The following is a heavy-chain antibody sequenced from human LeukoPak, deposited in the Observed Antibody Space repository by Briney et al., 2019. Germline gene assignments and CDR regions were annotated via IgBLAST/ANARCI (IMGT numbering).Heavy chain of an antibody. CDR2: INNSGST. CDR1: GASFSDSY. V-gene: IGHV4-34*01. CDR3: ARGRYGPRLGN. Sequence: PSETLSLTCAVYGASFSDSYWSWIRQSPEKGLEWIGEINNSGSTSYNPSLNSRVIMLVDRSKNQFSLRLTSVTAADTAVYYCARGRYGPRLGNWGQGTLVTVSS. J-gene: IGHJ4*02. D-gene: IGHD3-16*01.